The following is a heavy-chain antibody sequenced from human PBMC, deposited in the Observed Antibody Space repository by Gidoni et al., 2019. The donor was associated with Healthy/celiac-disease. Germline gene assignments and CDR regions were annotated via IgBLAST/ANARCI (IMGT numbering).Heavy chain of an antibody. Sequence: VQLVESGGGLVKPGGALRLSCAASGFTFSSYSLNWVRQAPGKGLEWVSSISSSSSYIYYADSVKGRFTISRDNAKNSLYLQMNSLRAEDTAVYYCARDRVVPAAMYWFDPWGQGTLVTVSS. J-gene: IGHJ5*02. D-gene: IGHD2-2*01. V-gene: IGHV3-21*01. CDR3: ARDRVVPAAMYWFDP. CDR2: ISSSSSYI. CDR1: GFTFSSYS.